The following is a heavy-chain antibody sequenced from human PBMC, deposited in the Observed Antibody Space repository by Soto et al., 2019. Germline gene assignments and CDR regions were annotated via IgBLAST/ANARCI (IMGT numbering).Heavy chain of an antibody. D-gene: IGHD2-21*02. CDR2: INSDGSST. Sequence: GGSLRLSCAASGFTFNSYWMHWVRQAPGKGLVWVSRINSDGSSTSYADSVKGRFTISRDNAKNTLYLQMNSLRAEDTAVYYCAREEVVTAIGNYYYGMDVWGQGTTVTVSS. V-gene: IGHV3-74*01. J-gene: IGHJ6*02. CDR3: AREEVVTAIGNYYYGMDV. CDR1: GFTFNSYW.